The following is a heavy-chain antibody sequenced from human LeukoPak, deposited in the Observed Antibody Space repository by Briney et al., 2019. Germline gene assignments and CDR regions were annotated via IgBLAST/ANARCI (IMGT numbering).Heavy chain of an antibody. Sequence: PSETLSLTCTVSSGSVSSGSYCWSWIRQPPGKGLEWIGYISYRGSTNYNPSLKSRVTISVDTSTNQFSLKLSSVTAADTAVYYCARAYLGSASYYSNNKYYFDYWGQGTLVTVSS. CDR3: ARAYLGSASYYSNNKYYFDY. CDR2: ISYRGST. D-gene: IGHD3-10*01. CDR1: SGSVSSGSYC. V-gene: IGHV4-61*01. J-gene: IGHJ4*02.